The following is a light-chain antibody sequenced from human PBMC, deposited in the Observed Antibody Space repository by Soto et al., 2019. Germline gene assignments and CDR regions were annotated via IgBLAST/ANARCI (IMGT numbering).Light chain of an antibody. CDR1: QSVSSGY. V-gene: IGKV3-20*01. CDR2: GAS. CDR3: QQYGSSPRT. Sequence: EIVLTQSPGTLSLSPGDRATLSCRASQSVSSGYLAWYQQKPGQAPGLLIYGASSRATGIPDRFSGSGSGTDFTLTISRLEPEDFAVYYCQQYGSSPRTFGQGTKVDIK. J-gene: IGKJ1*01.